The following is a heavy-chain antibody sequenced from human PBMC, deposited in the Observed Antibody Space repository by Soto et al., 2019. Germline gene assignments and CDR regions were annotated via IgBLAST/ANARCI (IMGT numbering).Heavy chain of an antibody. D-gene: IGHD3-16*02. CDR1: GGSVSSGSYY. V-gene: IGHV4-61*01. Sequence: SETLSLTCTVSGGSVSSGSYYWSWIRQPPGKGLEWIGYIYYSGSTNYNPSLKSRVTISVDTSKNQFPLKLSSVTAADTAVYYCARAPYYDYVWGSYRYRWFDPWGQGTLVTVSS. CDR2: IYYSGST. CDR3: ARAPYYDYVWGSYRYRWFDP. J-gene: IGHJ5*02.